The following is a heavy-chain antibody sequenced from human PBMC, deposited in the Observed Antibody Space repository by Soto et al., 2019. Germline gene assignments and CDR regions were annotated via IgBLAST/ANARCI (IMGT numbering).Heavy chain of an antibody. V-gene: IGHV4-34*01. CDR1: GGSFSDYI. CDR3: ARGLISGSHYSGGWYYFDS. D-gene: IGHD1-26*01. Sequence: SETLSLTCDVYGGSFSDYIWTWIRQTPGKGLQWIGQINHSGSANYNPSLKSRVTISVHTSSSQFSLELSSVTAADTAAYYCARGLISGSHYSGGWYYFDSWGQGTQVTVSS. CDR2: INHSGSA. J-gene: IGHJ4*02.